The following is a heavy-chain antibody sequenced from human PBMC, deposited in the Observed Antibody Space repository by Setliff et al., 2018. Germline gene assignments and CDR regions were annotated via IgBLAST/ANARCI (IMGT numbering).Heavy chain of an antibody. J-gene: IGHJ4*02. Sequence: GGSLSLSCAASGFIFSGYWMHWVRQAPGKGLMWVSRMHSDDRSITYADSVKGRFTISRDNAKNMLYLQMNSLRAEDTAVYYCVREGGNYFPLDYWGLGTLVTVSS. CDR1: GFIFSGYW. CDR2: MHSDDRSI. V-gene: IGHV3-74*03. D-gene: IGHD1-26*01. CDR3: VREGGNYFPLDY.